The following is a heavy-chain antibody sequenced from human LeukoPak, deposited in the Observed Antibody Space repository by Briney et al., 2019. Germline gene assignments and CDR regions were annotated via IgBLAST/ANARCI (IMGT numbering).Heavy chain of an antibody. CDR3: ARDLNYYGSGSQAGY. V-gene: IGHV3-11*04. Sequence: PGGSLRLSCAASGFTFGDYYMSWIRQAPGKGLEWVSYISSSASTIYYADSVKGRFTISRDNAKNSLYLQMNSLRAEDTAVYYCARDLNYYGSGSQAGYWGQGTLVTVSS. D-gene: IGHD3-10*01. CDR2: ISSSASTI. J-gene: IGHJ4*02. CDR1: GFTFGDYY.